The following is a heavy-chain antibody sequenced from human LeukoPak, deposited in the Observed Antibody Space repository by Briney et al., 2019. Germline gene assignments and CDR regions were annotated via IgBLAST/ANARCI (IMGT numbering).Heavy chain of an antibody. CDR2: INQGGSEK. D-gene: IGHD2-2*01. CDR1: EFIFSNYW. J-gene: IGHJ4*02. V-gene: IGHV3-7*03. Sequence: GGSLRLSCAASEFIFSNYWMSWVRQGPGEGREWVANINQGGSEKYYVDSVKGRFTISRDNAKNSLDLQMNSQRVEDTAIYYCARLVVPPGNRGWYYEHWGQGTLVTVSS. CDR3: ARLVVPPGNRGWYYEH.